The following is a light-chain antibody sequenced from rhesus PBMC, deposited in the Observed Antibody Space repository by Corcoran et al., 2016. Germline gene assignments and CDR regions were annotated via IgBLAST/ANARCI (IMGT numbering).Light chain of an antibody. V-gene: IGKV1-22*01. J-gene: IGKJ1*01. CDR2: KAY. Sequence: DIQMTQSPSSLSASVGDTVTITCRASQGISSWLAWYPQKPGKDPKLLIYKAYSLQSGVPSRFSGSGYGTYFTITISSLQSEDVATYYWQQYSSRPWTFGQGTKVEIK. CDR1: QGISSW. CDR3: QQYSSRPWT.